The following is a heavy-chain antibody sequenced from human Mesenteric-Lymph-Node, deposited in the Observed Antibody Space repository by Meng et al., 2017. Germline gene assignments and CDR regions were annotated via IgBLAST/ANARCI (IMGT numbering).Heavy chain of an antibody. CDR1: GGSISSGDYY. J-gene: IGHJ2*01. CDR3: ARVGWRQWSFDL. D-gene: IGHD5-18*01. CDR2: IYYSGST. V-gene: IGHV4-30-4*01. Sequence: QVLLQASRPGLVKPSQTPSLACTVPGGSISSGDYYWSWIRQPPGNGRELIGHIYYSGSTSYNPSLKSRVTISVDMSNNQFSLKLSSVTAADTAVYYCARVGWRQWSFDLWGRGTLVTVSS.